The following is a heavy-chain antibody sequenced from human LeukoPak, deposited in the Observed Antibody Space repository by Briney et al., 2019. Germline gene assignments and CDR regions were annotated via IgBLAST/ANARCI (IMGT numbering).Heavy chain of an antibody. J-gene: IGHJ6*03. CDR3: ARGAYYYYYMDV. CDR2: IYYSGST. CDR1: GGSISSYY. Sequence: SETLSLTCTVSGGSISSYYWSWIRQPPGKGLEWIGYIYYSGSTNYNPSLKSRVTISVGTSKNQFSLKLSSVTAADTAVYYCARGAYYYYYMDVWGKGTTVTVSS. V-gene: IGHV4-59*01.